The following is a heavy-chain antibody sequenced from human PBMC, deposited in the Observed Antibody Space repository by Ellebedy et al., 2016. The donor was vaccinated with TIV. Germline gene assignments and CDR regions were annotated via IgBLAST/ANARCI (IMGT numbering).Heavy chain of an antibody. CDR1: GGSFSGYY. V-gene: IGHV4-34*01. CDR2: INHSGST. J-gene: IGHJ4*02. CDR3: ARGRSIAARLYYFDY. D-gene: IGHD6-6*01. Sequence: SETLSLXXAVYGGSFSGYYWSWIRQPPGKGLEWIGEINHSGSTNYNPSLKSRVTISVDTSKNQFSLKLSSVTAADTAVYYCARGRSIAARLYYFDYWGQGTLVTVSS.